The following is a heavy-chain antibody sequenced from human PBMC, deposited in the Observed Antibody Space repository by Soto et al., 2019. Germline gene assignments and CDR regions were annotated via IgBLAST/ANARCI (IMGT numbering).Heavy chain of an antibody. V-gene: IGHV4-34*01. CDR1: GGSFSGYY. CDR2: INHSGST. CDR3: AFSGSYTTDY. Sequence: KPSETLSLTCAVYGGSFSGYYWSWIRQPPGKGLEWIGEINHSGSTNYNPSLKSRVTISVDTSKNQFSLKLSSVTAADTAVYYCAFSGSYTTDYWGQGTLVTVSS. D-gene: IGHD1-26*01. J-gene: IGHJ4*02.